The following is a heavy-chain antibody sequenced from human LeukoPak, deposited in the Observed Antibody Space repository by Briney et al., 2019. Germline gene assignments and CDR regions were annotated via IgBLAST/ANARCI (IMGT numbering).Heavy chain of an antibody. V-gene: IGHV3-53*01. CDR2: IYSGGST. CDR3: ARVRSYGTFDY. D-gene: IGHD5-18*01. CDR1: GFTASSNY. Sequence: GGSLRLSCAASGFTASSNYMSWVRQAPGKGLGWVSVIYSGGSTYYADSVKGRFTISRDNSKNTLYLQMNSLRAEDTAVYYCARVRSYGTFDYWGQGTLVTVSS. J-gene: IGHJ4*02.